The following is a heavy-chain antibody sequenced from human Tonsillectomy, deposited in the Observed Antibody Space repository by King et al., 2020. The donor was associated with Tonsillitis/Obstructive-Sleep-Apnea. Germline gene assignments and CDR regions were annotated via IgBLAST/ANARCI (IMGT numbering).Heavy chain of an antibody. CDR2: ISYDGSNK. CDR3: ARVRDCSSTSCYNVFDI. CDR1: GFTFSTYA. Sequence: VQLVESGGGLVQPGRSLRLSCAASGFTFSTYAMHWVRQAPGKGLEWVAVISYDGSNKYYADSVKGRFTISRDNSKNTLYLQMNSLRAEDTAVYYCARVRDCSSTSCYNVFDIWGQGTMITVSS. V-gene: IGHV3-30*04. D-gene: IGHD2-2*02. J-gene: IGHJ3*02.